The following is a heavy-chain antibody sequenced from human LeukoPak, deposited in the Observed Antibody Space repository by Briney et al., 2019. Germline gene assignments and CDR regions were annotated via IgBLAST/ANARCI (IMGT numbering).Heavy chain of an antibody. J-gene: IGHJ4*02. CDR1: GFTFSSYA. Sequence: PGGSLRLSCAASGFTFSSYAMSWVRQAPGKGLEWVSSISSSSSYIYYADSVKGRFTISRDNAKNSLYLQMNSLRAEDTAVYYCARGVADIDYWGQGTLVTVSS. CDR2: ISSSSSYI. CDR3: ARGVADIDY. V-gene: IGHV3-21*01. D-gene: IGHD6-13*01.